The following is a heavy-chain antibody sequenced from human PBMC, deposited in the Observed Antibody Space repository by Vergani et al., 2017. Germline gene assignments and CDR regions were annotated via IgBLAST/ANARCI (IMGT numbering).Heavy chain of an antibody. D-gene: IGHD3-22*01. J-gene: IGHJ4*02. CDR3: TRGWYYDIIAYWSY. CDR2: INPSGGST. V-gene: IGHV1-46*03. CDR1: GFTFTSYH. Sequence: QVQLVQSGAEVKKPGASVRVSCKASGFTFTSYHIHWVRQDPGQGLEWMGIINPSGGSTSYAQKFQGRATMNRDTSTSTVYMELNSLRSEDTAVYYCTRGWYYDIIAYWSYWGQGTLVTVSS.